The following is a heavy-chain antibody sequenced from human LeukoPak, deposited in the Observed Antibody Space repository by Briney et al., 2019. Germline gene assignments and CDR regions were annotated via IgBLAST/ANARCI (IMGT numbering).Heavy chain of an antibody. CDR3: ARSRAFNSGAFDP. CDR2: ISYDGSKK. J-gene: IGHJ5*02. V-gene: IGHV3-30-3*01. CDR1: GFTFSSYA. Sequence: PGGSLRLSCAASGFTFSSYAMHWVRQAPGKGLEWVAVISYDGSKKYYADSVKGRFTISRDNSKNTLYLQMNSLRAEDTAVYYCARSRAFNSGAFDPWGQGSLVTVSS. D-gene: IGHD1-26*01.